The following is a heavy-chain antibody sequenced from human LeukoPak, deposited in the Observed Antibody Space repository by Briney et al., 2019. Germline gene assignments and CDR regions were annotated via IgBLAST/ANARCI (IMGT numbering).Heavy chain of an antibody. CDR1: GGSISSYY. CDR3: ARDREMATTPDY. J-gene: IGHJ4*02. D-gene: IGHD5-24*01. Sequence: SETLSLTCTVSGGSISSYYWSWIRQPPGKGLEWIGYIYYSGSTNYNPSLKSRVTISVDTSKNQFSLKLSSVTAADTAVYYCARDREMATTPDYWGQGTLVTVSS. V-gene: IGHV4-59*12. CDR2: IYYSGST.